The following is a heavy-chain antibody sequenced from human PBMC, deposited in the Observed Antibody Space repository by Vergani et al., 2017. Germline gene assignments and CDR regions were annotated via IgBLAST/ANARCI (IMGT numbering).Heavy chain of an antibody. J-gene: IGHJ6*02. D-gene: IGHD2-21*01. CDR1: GFSFRNAW. CDR2: IKSTFDRGTT. CDR3: TTDPRYCGDGSCYWLRDHHYYGMDV. V-gene: IGHV3-15*07. Sequence: EVQLVESGGGIVKPGGSLRLSCVASGFSFRNAWMNWVRRTPGKGLEWVGRIKSTFDRGTTDYAAAVKGRFTISRDDSKNTLFLQMNGRKTEDIGVYYCTTDPRYCGDGSCYWLRDHHYYGMDVWGQGP.